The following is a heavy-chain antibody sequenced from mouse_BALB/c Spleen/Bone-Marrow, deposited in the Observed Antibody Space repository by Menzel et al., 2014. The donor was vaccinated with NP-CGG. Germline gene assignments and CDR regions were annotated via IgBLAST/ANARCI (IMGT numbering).Heavy chain of an antibody. V-gene: IGHV5-6-3*01. CDR2: INTNGGNT. CDR1: GFTFSSYG. Sequence: EVMLVEPGGGLVQPGGSLKLSCAASGFTFSSYGMSWVRQTPDKRLELVATINTNGGNTYYPDSVKGRFTISRDNAKNTLYLQMSSLKSEDTAMYYCARGLDYWGQGTTLTVSS. J-gene: IGHJ2*01. CDR3: ARGLDY.